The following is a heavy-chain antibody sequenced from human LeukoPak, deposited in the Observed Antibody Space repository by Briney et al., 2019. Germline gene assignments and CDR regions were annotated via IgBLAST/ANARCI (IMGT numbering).Heavy chain of an antibody. CDR1: GYTFTGYY. V-gene: IGHV1-2*02. J-gene: IGHJ4*02. D-gene: IGHD6-6*01. CDR3: ARESIAATQVDY. CDR2: INPNSGGT. Sequence: ASVKVSCKASGYTFTGYYMHCVRQAPGQGLEWMGWINPNSGGTNYAQKFQGRVTMTRDTSISTAYMELSRLRSDDTAVYYCARESIAATQVDYWGQGTLVTVSS.